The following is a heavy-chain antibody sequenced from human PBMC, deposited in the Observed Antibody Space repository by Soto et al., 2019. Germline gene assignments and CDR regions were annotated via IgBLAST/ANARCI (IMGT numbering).Heavy chain of an antibody. CDR2: ISSSSSYI. CDR1: GFTFSSYS. CDR3: ARERSDIVATNTGTESFDY. V-gene: IGHV3-21*01. D-gene: IGHD5-12*01. J-gene: IGHJ4*02. Sequence: GGSLRLSCAASGFTFSSYSMNWVRQAPGKGLEWVSSISSSSSYIYYADSVKGRFTISRDNAKNSLYLQMNSLRAEDTAVYYCARERSDIVATNTGTESFDYWGQGTLVTVSS.